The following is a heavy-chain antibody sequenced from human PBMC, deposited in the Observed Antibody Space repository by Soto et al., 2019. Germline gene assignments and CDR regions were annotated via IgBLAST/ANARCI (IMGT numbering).Heavy chain of an antibody. Sequence: SETLSLTCGVSDSSINSNYYWLWIRQPPGKGLEWIGAIHHSGTTYYTPSLKSRVTISMDTSKNHFSLRLTSVTAADTAKYYCAGGLYGGNFDYWGQGTPVTVSS. D-gene: IGHD4-17*01. J-gene: IGHJ4*02. CDR2: IHHSGTT. CDR1: DSSINSNYY. CDR3: AGGLYGGNFDY. V-gene: IGHV4-38-2*01.